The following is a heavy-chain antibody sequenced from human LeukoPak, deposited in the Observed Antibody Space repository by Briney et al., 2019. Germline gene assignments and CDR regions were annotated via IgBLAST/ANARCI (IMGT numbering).Heavy chain of an antibody. CDR1: GYTFTTYG. CDR3: ARVGGGSYYFSFDY. J-gene: IGHJ4*02. V-gene: IGHV1-18*01. D-gene: IGHD1-26*01. CDR2: ISAYNGYT. Sequence: ASVKVSCKASGYTFTTYGLSWVRQAPGQGLEWMGWISAYNGYTNYAQKLQGRLTMTTDTSTSTAYMELRSLRSDDAAVYYCARVGGGSYYFSFDYWGQGTLVTVSS.